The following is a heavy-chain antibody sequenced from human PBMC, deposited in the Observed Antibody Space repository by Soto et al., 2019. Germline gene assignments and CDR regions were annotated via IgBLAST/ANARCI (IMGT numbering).Heavy chain of an antibody. CDR2: IYYSGST. V-gene: IGHV4-39*01. CDR3: AGGSIAARRDAFDI. J-gene: IGHJ3*02. CDR1: GGSISSSSYY. D-gene: IGHD6-6*01. Sequence: SETLSLTCTVSGGSISSSSYYWGWIRQPPGKGLEWIGSIYYSGSTYYNPSLKSRVTISVDTSKNQFSLKLSSVTAADTAVYYCAGGSIAARRDAFDIWGQGTMVTVS.